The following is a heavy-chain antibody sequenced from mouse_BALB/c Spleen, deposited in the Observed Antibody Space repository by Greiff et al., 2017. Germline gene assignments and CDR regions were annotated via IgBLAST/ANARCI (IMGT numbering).Heavy chain of an antibody. CDR1: GYAFTNYL. Sequence: VQLQQSGAELVRPGTSVKVSCKASGYAFTNYLIEWVEQRPGQGLEWIGVINPGSGGTNYNEKFKGKATLTADKSSSTAYMQLSSLTSDDSAVYFCARDGYYIDFDVWGAGTTVTVSS. CDR3: ARDGYYIDFDV. CDR2: INPGSGGT. D-gene: IGHD2-3*01. J-gene: IGHJ1*01. V-gene: IGHV1-54*01.